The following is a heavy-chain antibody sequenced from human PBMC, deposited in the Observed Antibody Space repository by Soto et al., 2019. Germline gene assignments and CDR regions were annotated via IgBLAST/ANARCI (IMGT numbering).Heavy chain of an antibody. V-gene: IGHV3-21*04. CDR1: GFTFTRYS. CDR2: ISSTTNYI. J-gene: IGHJ4*02. Sequence: EVQLVESGGGLVKPGGSLRLSCAASGFTFTRYSMNWVRQAPGKGLEWVSSISSTTNYIYYGDSMKGRFTISRDNAKNSRYVEMNSLRAEDTAVYYCARESEDRTANFDYGGQGTLVSVSS. CDR3: ARESEDRTANFDY.